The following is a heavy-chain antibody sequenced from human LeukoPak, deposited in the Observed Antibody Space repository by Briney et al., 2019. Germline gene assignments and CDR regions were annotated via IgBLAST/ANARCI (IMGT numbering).Heavy chain of an antibody. CDR3: ATESPGYSSTWYGDFDY. Sequence: GGSLRLSCAASGFTFNTYSMNWVRQSPGKGLEWVSYISSSSSTIYYADSVKGRFTISRDNAKNSLYLQMNSLRAEDTAVYYCATESPGYSSTWYGDFDYWGQGTLVTVSA. V-gene: IGHV3-48*04. D-gene: IGHD6-13*01. J-gene: IGHJ4*02. CDR1: GFTFNTYS. CDR2: ISSSSSTI.